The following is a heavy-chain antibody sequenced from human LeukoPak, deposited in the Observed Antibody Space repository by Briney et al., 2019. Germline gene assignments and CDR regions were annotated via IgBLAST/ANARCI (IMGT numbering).Heavy chain of an antibody. CDR1: GFTFSSYN. V-gene: IGHV3-21*01. CDR3: ARANYYDSSGYHTLHYFDY. Sequence: GGSLRLSCAASGFTFSSYNMNWVRQAPGKGLEWVSSISSSSSYIYYTDSVKGRFTISRDNAKNSLYLQMNSLRAEDTAVYYCARANYYDSSGYHTLHYFDYWGQGTLVTVSS. J-gene: IGHJ4*02. CDR2: ISSSSSYI. D-gene: IGHD3-22*01.